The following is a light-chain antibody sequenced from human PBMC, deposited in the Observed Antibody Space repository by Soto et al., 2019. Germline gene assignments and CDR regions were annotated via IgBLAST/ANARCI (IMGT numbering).Light chain of an antibody. CDR3: MQALQSC. Sequence: DIVMTQSPLSLPVTPGEPASISCRSSQSLLHSNGYNYLDWYLQKPGQSPQLLIYLGSNRASGVPDRVSGSGSGTDFTLKISRVEAEDVGVYYCMQALQSCFGGGTKVEIK. CDR1: QSLLHSNGYNY. V-gene: IGKV2-28*01. CDR2: LGS. J-gene: IGKJ4*01.